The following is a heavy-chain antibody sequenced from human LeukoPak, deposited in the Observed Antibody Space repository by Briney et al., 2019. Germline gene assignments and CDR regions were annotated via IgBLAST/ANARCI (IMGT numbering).Heavy chain of an antibody. Sequence: GGSLRLPCAASGFTFSSYWMSWVRQAPGKGLEWVAVISYDGSNKYYADSVKGRFTISRDNSKNTLYLQMNSLRAEDTAVYYCAKDLVGYCSGGSCSGFDYWGQGTLVTVSS. J-gene: IGHJ4*02. CDR3: AKDLVGYCSGGSCSGFDY. CDR1: GFTFSSYW. D-gene: IGHD2-15*01. V-gene: IGHV3-30*18. CDR2: ISYDGSNK.